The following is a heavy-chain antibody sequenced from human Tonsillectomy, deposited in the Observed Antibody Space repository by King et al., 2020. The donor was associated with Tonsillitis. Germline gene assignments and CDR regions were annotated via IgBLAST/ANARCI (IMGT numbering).Heavy chain of an antibody. Sequence: QLVRSGGGVVQPGRSLRLSCAASGFTFRNYAMHWVRQAPGKGLEWVAIVSYDGTNKFYADSVKGRFTISRDSSKNTLYLQMNSLRAEDTALYYCARDRGSWVLDIDYWGQGTLVTVSS. J-gene: IGHJ4*02. CDR2: VSYDGTNK. CDR3: ARDRGSWVLDIDY. D-gene: IGHD1-26*01. V-gene: IGHV3-30*04. CDR1: GFTFRNYA.